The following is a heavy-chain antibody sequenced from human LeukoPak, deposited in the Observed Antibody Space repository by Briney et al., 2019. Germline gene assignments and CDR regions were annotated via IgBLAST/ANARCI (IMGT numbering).Heavy chain of an antibody. V-gene: IGHV4-39*01. Sequence: PSETLSLTCTVSGGSISSSSSYWGWIRQPPGKGLGWIGSIYYSGSTYYNPSLKSRVTISVDTSKNQFSLKLSSVTAADTAVYYCARAYYDIPPNWFDPWGQGTLVTVSS. D-gene: IGHD3-9*01. CDR2: IYYSGST. CDR1: GGSISSSSSY. J-gene: IGHJ5*02. CDR3: ARAYYDIPPNWFDP.